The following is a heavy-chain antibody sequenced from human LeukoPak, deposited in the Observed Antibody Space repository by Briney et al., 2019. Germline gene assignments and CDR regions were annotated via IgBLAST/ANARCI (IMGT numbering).Heavy chain of an antibody. V-gene: IGHV3-33*06. Sequence: PGRSLRLSCAASGFTFSSYGMHWVRQAPGKGLEWVAVIWYDGSNKYYADSVKGRFTISRDNSKNTLYLQMNSLRAEDTAVYYCAKGRASGYYHDAFDIWGQGTMVTVPS. CDR2: IWYDGSNK. J-gene: IGHJ3*02. CDR3: AKGRASGYYHDAFDI. CDR1: GFTFSSYG. D-gene: IGHD3-22*01.